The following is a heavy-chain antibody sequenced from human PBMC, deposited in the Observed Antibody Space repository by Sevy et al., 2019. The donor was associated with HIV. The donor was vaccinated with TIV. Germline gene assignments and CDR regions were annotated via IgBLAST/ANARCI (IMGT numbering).Heavy chain of an antibody. CDR3: AGENAWGRGYS. CDR2: IYYNGHI. CDR1: SGSITSLY. J-gene: IGHJ4*02. V-gene: IGHV4-59*08. D-gene: IGHD1-26*01. Sequence: SETLSLTCTVSSGSITSLYWNWIRQPPGKGLEWIANIYYNGHINYNPSLKSRVTLSLDTSKNQFSLRLSSVTAADTAMYYCAGENAWGRGYSWGQGTLVPVSS.